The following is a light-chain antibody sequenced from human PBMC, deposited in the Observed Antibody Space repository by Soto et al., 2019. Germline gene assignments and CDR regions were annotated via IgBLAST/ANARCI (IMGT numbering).Light chain of an antibody. CDR3: MQSLETPWT. CDR2: LGS. J-gene: IGKJ1*01. Sequence: DIVMTQSPLSLPVTPGESASISCRSSQILLHSNGYNYVDWYLQKPGQSPQLLIYLGSNRASGVPDRFSGRGSVTDFTLKISRVEAEDVGVYYCMQSLETPWTFGQGTKVDIK. V-gene: IGKV2-28*01. CDR1: QILLHSNGYNY.